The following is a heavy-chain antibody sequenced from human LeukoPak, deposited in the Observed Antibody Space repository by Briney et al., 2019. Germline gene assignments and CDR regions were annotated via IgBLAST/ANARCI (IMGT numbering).Heavy chain of an antibody. CDR1: GYTFTSYS. V-gene: IGHV1-46*01. CDR3: AVISPGVDTAMVPFDY. Sequence: ASVKVSCKASGYTFTSYSMHWVRQAPGQGLEWMGIINPSGGSTSYAQKFQGRVTMTRDTSTSTVYMELSSLRSEDTAVYYCAVISPGVDTAMVPFDYWGQGTLVTVSS. D-gene: IGHD5-18*01. J-gene: IGHJ4*02. CDR2: INPSGGST.